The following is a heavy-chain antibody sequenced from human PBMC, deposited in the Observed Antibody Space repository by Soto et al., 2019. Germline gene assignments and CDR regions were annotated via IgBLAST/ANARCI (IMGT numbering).Heavy chain of an antibody. Sequence: ASVKVSCKASGYTFTGYYMHWVRQAPGQGLEWMGWINPSSGGTNYAQKFQGRVTMTRDTSISTAYVELSRLRSDDTAVYYCARDLSPPPSTHDSSGYGMDVWGQGTTVTVS. CDR2: INPSSGGT. V-gene: IGHV1-2*02. J-gene: IGHJ6*02. CDR3: ARDLSPPPSTHDSSGYGMDV. D-gene: IGHD3-22*01. CDR1: GYTFTGYY.